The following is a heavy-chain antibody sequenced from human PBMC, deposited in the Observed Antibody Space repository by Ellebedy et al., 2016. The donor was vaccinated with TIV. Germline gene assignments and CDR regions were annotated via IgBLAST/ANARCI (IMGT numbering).Heavy chain of an antibody. J-gene: IGHJ4*02. D-gene: IGHD3-22*01. Sequence: MPSETLSLTCAVSGDSISSDGYYWSWIRQHPVKGLEWIGYIHYSGSTYYNPSLKSRATMSLDTSKNQLSLKLTSVTAADTAVYYCARGSWGYYSDSSGYYRGDFDLWGQGTLVTVSS. CDR3: ARGSWGYYSDSSGYYRGDFDL. CDR1: GDSISSDGYY. CDR2: IHYSGST. V-gene: IGHV4-31*11.